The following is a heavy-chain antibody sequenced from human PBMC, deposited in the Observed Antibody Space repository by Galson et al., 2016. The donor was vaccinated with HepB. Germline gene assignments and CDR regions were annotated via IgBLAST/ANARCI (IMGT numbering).Heavy chain of an antibody. D-gene: IGHD3-3*01. J-gene: IGHJ5*02. CDR2: ISSSSFFI. CDR1: GFTFSTYT. V-gene: IGHV3-21*01. Sequence: SLRLSCAASGFTFSTYTMNWVRQAPGKGLEWVSSISSSSFFIYYADTVKGRFTISRDTANNSLYLQMNSLRAEDTAVYYCARVAAKESWGNTILGVVSNWFDPWGQGTLVTVSS. CDR3: ARVAAKESWGNTILGVVSNWFDP.